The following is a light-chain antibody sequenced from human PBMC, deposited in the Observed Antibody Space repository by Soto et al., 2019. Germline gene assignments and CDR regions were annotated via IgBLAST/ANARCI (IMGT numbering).Light chain of an antibody. CDR1: QSLVESDGSTS. V-gene: IGKV2-30*01. CDR3: MQGTQWPWT. Sequence: DVVTTQSPLSLPVTLRQQASISCRSSQSLVESDGSTSLNWFQQRPGQSPRRLIHKVSNRDSGVPDRFSGSGSGTDFTLKISRVEAEDVGVYYCMQGTQWPWTFGQGTKVEIK. CDR2: KVS. J-gene: IGKJ1*01.